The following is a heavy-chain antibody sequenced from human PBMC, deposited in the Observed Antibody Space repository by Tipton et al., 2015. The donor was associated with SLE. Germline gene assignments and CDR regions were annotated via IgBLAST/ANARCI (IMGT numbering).Heavy chain of an antibody. J-gene: IGHJ1*01. CDR3: ARVAVAGTELFQH. V-gene: IGHV3-21*05. CDR2: ISSSSSYI. D-gene: IGHD6-19*01. Sequence: SLRLSCAASGFTFSSYSMNWVRQAPGKGLEWVSYISSSSSYIYYADSVKGRFTISRDNAKNSLYLQMNSLRAEDTAVYYCARVAVAGTELFQHWGQGTLVTVSS. CDR1: GFTFSSYS.